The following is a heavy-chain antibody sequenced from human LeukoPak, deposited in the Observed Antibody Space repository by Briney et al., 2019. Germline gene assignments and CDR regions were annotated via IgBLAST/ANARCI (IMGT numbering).Heavy chain of an antibody. CDR2: ICSNGGST. D-gene: IGHD5-18*01. Sequence: GGSLRLSCSASGFTFSTYAMHWVRQAPGKGLEYVSAICSNGGSTYYADSVKGRFTISRDNSKSTLYLQMSSLRAEDTAVYYCVVSYLYAFDIWGQGTMVTVSS. V-gene: IGHV3-64D*09. CDR1: GFTFSTYA. J-gene: IGHJ3*02. CDR3: VVSYLYAFDI.